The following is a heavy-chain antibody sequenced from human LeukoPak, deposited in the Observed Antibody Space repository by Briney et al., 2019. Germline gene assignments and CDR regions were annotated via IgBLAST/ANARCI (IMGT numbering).Heavy chain of an antibody. J-gene: IGHJ4*02. CDR2: INYSGNT. D-gene: IGHD1-26*01. CDR1: GGSISPNY. Sequence: SETLSLTCTVSGGSISPNYWSWLRQPPGKGLEWIGYINYSGNTKYNPSLKSRVTILVDTSKNQFSLKLSSVTAADAALYYCARHGSQGGATHFDSWGQGTLVTVSS. V-gene: IGHV4-59*08. CDR3: ARHGSQGGATHFDS.